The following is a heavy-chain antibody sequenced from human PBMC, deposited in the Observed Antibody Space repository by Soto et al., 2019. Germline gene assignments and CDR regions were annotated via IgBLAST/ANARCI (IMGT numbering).Heavy chain of an antibody. CDR3: ASYDSSGYYSGYYFDY. CDR1: GGSVGSGSYY. J-gene: IGHJ4*02. CDR2: IYYSGIT. Sequence: SETLSLTCTVSGGSVGSGSYYWSWIRQPPGKGLEWIGYIYYSGITNYNPSLKSRVTISVYTSKNQFSLKLSSVTAAATAVYYCASYDSSGYYSGYYFDYWGQGTLVTVS. D-gene: IGHD3-22*01. V-gene: IGHV4-61*01.